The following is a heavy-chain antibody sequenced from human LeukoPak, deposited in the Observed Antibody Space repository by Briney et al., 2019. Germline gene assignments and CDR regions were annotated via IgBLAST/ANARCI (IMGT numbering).Heavy chain of an antibody. CDR2: IYYIGST. CDR1: GGSISSYY. Sequence: SETLSLTCTVSGGSISSYYWSWIRQPPGKRLEWIGFIYYIGSTNYSPSLKSRVTISVDTSENQFSLRLNSVTAADTAVYYCVSSAVGMMRVDSWGQGTLVTVSS. CDR3: VSSAVGMMRVDS. J-gene: IGHJ4*02. V-gene: IGHV4-59*08. D-gene: IGHD6-13*01.